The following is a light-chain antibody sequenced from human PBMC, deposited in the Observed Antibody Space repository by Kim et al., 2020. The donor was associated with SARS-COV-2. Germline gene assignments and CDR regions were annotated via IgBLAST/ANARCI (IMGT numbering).Light chain of an antibody. J-gene: IGKJ3*01. CDR1: QDISNY. V-gene: IGKV1-33*01. CDR3: QQYDNLPLFT. CDR2: DAS. Sequence: AVGDRVTITSQASQDISNYLNWYQQKPGKAPKLLIYDASNLETGVPSRFSGSGSGTHFTFTISSLQLEDIATYYCQQYDNLPLFTFGPGTKVDIK.